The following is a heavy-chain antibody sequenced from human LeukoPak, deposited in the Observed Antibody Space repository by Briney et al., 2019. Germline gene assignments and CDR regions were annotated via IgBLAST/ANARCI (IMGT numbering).Heavy chain of an antibody. CDR2: IRYDGGDK. D-gene: IGHD1-26*01. V-gene: IGHV3-30*02. Sequence: GGSLRLSCAASGLSFSTCGMHWVRQAPGKGLELVAFIRYDGGDKYYADSVKDRFTFSRDNSKNTLYLQVNSLRAEETAVYYCTKDSSRGSFNQAFDYWGHGTLVTVSS. J-gene: IGHJ4*01. CDR1: GLSFSTCG. CDR3: TKDSSRGSFNQAFDY.